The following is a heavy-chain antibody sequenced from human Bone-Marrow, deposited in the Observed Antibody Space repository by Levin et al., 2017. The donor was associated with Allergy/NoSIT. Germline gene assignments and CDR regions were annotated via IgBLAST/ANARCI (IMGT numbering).Heavy chain of an antibody. J-gene: IGHJ5*02. CDR2: IYPGDSDT. V-gene: IGHV5-51*01. Sequence: PGESLKISCKGSGYSFTSYWIGWVRQMPGKGLEWMGIIYPGDSDTRYSPSFQGQVTISADKSISTAYLQWSSLKASDTAMYYCARCIAAAGGDPGSDGGWFDPWGQGTLVTVSS. CDR1: GYSFTSYW. D-gene: IGHD6-13*01. CDR3: ARCIAAAGGDPGSDGGWFDP.